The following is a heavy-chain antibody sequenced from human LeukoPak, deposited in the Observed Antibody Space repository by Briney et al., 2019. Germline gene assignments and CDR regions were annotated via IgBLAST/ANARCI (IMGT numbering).Heavy chain of an antibody. CDR2: IYYSGST. CDR3: ARRNGQDIVATFRRRYYFDY. V-gene: IGHV4-59*12. Sequence: SETLSLTCTVSGGSISSYYWSWIRQPPGKGLEWIGYIYYSGSTNYNPSLKSRVTISVDTSKNQFSLKLSSVTAADTAVYYCARRNGQDIVATFRRRYYFDYWGQGTLVTVSS. CDR1: GGSISSYY. J-gene: IGHJ4*02. D-gene: IGHD5-12*01.